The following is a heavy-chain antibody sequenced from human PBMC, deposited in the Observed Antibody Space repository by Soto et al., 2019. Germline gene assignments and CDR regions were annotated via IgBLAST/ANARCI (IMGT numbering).Heavy chain of an antibody. J-gene: IGHJ6*02. Sequence: PGESLKISCKGSGYSFTSYWIGWVRQMPGKGLEWMGIIYPGDSDTRYSPSFQGQVTISADKSISTAYLQWSSLKASDTAMYYCARRGIAAAAYYGMDVWGQGTTVTVSS. V-gene: IGHV5-51*01. CDR2: IYPGDSDT. CDR3: ARRGIAAAAYYGMDV. D-gene: IGHD6-13*01. CDR1: GYSFTSYW.